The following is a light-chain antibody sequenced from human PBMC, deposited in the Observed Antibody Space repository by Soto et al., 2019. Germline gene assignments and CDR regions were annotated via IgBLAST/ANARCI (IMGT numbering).Light chain of an antibody. V-gene: IGKV1-5*03. CDR2: KAS. CDR1: QSISRS. J-gene: IGKJ5*01. Sequence: DIQMTQSPSTLSASVGDRVTITCRASQSISRSLAWYQQKSGKAPKLLIYKASTLKSGVPSRFSGSGSGTDFTLTISSLQPEDFATYYCQQANSFPITFGQGTRLEIK. CDR3: QQANSFPIT.